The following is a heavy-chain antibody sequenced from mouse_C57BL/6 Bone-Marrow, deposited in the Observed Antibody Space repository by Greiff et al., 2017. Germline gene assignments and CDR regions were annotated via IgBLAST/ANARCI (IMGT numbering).Heavy chain of an antibody. Sequence: QVQLQQPGAELVKPGASVKLSCKASGYTFTSYWMHWVKQRPGRGLEWIGRIDPNSGGTKYNEKLKSKATLTVDKPSSTAYMQLSSLPSEASAFYYCARSWLLPLYFDYWGQGTTLTVSS. CDR3: ARSWLLPLYFDY. J-gene: IGHJ2*01. CDR2: IDPNSGGT. D-gene: IGHD2-3*01. CDR1: GYTFTSYW. V-gene: IGHV1-72*01.